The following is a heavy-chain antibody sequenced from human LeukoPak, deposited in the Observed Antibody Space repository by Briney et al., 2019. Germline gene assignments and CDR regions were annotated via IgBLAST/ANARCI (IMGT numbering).Heavy chain of an antibody. CDR1: GGSISSSSYY. D-gene: IGHD2-2*02. Sequence: SETLSLTCTVSGGSISSSSYYWGGIRQPPGKGLEWIGSIYYSGSTYYNPSLKSRVTISVDTSKNQFSLKLSSVTAADTAVYYCARPIPGYYYYYMDVWGKGTTVTVSS. J-gene: IGHJ6*03. CDR2: IYYSGST. CDR3: ARPIPGYYYYYMDV. V-gene: IGHV4-39*01.